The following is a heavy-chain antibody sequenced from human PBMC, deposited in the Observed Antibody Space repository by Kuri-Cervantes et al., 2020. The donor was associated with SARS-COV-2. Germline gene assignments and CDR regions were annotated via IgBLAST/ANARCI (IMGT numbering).Heavy chain of an antibody. CDR2: IYHSGST. CDR3: ARDLPSDYTYYYYYMDV. CDR1: GYSISSGYY. Sequence: SCTVSGYSISSGYYWGWIRQPPGKGLEWIGSIYHSGSTYYNPSLKSRVTISVDTSKNQFSLKLSSVTAADKAVYYCARDLPSDYTYYYYYMDVWGKGTTVTVSS. D-gene: IGHD4/OR15-4a*01. V-gene: IGHV4-38-2*02. J-gene: IGHJ6*03.